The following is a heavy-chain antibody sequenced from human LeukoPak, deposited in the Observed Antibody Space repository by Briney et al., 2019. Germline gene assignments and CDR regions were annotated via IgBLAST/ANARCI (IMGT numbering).Heavy chain of an antibody. D-gene: IGHD2-15*01. V-gene: IGHV3-30*03. Sequence: GRSLRLSCAASGFTFSNYGMHWVRQAPDKGLEWVAVISYEGSNKQYGDPVKGRFTISRDNSRNTLYLQMNSLRAEDTAVYYCAGYPSCSGGSCYYYYYGMDVWGQGTTVTVSS. J-gene: IGHJ6*02. CDR1: GFTFSNYG. CDR2: ISYEGSNK. CDR3: AGYPSCSGGSCYYYYYGMDV.